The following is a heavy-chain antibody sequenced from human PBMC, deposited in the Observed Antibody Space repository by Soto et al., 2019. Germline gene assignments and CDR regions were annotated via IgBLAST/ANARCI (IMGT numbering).Heavy chain of an antibody. J-gene: IGHJ6*02. CDR3: ATGSPYDYYYGMDV. CDR1: GGSISSSNW. D-gene: IGHD1-26*01. CDR2: IYHSGST. V-gene: IGHV4-4*02. Sequence: ASETLSLTCAVSGGSISSSNWWSWVRQPPGKGLEWIGEIYHSGSTNYNPSLKSRVTISVDKSKNQFSLKLSSVTAADTAVYYCATGSPYDYYYGMDVWGQGTTVTVSS.